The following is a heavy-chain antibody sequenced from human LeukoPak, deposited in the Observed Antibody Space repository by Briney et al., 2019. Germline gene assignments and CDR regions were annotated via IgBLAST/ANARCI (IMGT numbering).Heavy chain of an antibody. D-gene: IGHD2-2*02. J-gene: IGHJ6*03. CDR2: ISGSGGST. Sequence: GGSLRLSCAASGFTFSSYAMSWVRQAPGKGLEWVSAISGSGGSTYYADSVKGRFTISRDNSKNTLYLQMNSLRAEDTAVYYCANDRGLYCSSTSCYNVDYYYMDVWGKGTTVTVSS. V-gene: IGHV3-23*01. CDR3: ANDRGLYCSSTSCYNVDYYYMDV. CDR1: GFTFSSYA.